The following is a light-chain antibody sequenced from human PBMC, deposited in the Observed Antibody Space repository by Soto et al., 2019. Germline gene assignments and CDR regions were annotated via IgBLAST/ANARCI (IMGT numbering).Light chain of an antibody. CDR2: DAS. J-gene: IGKJ1*01. CDR3: QQSGA. Sequence: DIQMTQSPSTLSASEGDRVTITCRASQSISSWLAWYQQKPGKAPKLLIYDASSLESGVPSRFSGSGSGTEFTLTISSLQPDDFATYYCQQSGAFGQGTKVEIK. CDR1: QSISSW. V-gene: IGKV1-5*01.